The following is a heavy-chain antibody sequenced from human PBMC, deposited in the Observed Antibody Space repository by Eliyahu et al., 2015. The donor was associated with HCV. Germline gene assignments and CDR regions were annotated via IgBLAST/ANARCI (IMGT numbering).Heavy chain of an antibody. CDR2: IHYSGST. J-gene: IGHJ5*02. CDR1: GGSITTYX. Sequence: QVQLQESGPELVKPSETLSLTCTVSGGSITTYXWSWIRLPPGKRLEXIGYIHYSGSTNYNPSLKSRVTISVDTSKNQFSLILTSVTAADTAVYYCASGGGGIAVAGTGGWFDTWGQGTLVTVSS. CDR3: ASGGGGIAVAGTGGWFDT. D-gene: IGHD6-19*01. V-gene: IGHV4-59*01.